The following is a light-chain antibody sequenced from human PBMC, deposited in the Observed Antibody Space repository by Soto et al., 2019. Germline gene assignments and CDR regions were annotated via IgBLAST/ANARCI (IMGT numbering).Light chain of an antibody. Sequence: QAVVTQPPSASASLGASVTLTCTLSSGYSNYKVDWYQQRPGKGPRFVMRVGTGGIVGSKGDGIPDRFSALGSGLNRYLTIKNIQEEDESDYHCGADHGSGSNFVWVFGGGTQLTVL. CDR3: GADHGSGSNFVWV. V-gene: IGLV9-49*01. CDR2: VGTGGIVG. CDR1: SGYSNYK. J-gene: IGLJ3*02.